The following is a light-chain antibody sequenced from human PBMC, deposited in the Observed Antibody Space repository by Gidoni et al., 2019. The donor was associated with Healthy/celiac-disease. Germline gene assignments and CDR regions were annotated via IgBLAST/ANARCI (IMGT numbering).Light chain of an antibody. Sequence: SSELTQDPAVSVALGQTARITCQGDSLRSYYASWYQQKQGQAPVLVIYGKNNRPSGIPDRFSGSSSGNTASLTITGAQAEDEADYYCNSRDSSGNHVFGGGTKLTVL. J-gene: IGLJ3*02. CDR3: NSRDSSGNHV. CDR1: SLRSYY. CDR2: GKN. V-gene: IGLV3-19*01.